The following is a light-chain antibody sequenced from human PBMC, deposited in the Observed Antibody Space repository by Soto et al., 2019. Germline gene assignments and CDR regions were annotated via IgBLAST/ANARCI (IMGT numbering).Light chain of an antibody. CDR2: KAS. Sequence: DIQMTQSPSTLSASVEDRVTITCRASQSISAWLAWYQQEPGKAPKLLVYKASTLETGVPSRFSGSGSGTEFTLTISCLQPDDFATYYCHQSHKFPYTFGQGTKLEI. CDR3: HQSHKFPYT. CDR1: QSISAW. V-gene: IGKV1-5*03. J-gene: IGKJ2*01.